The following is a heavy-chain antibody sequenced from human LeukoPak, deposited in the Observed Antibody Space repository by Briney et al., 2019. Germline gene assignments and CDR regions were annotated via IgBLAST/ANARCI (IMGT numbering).Heavy chain of an antibody. V-gene: IGHV1-8*03. CDR3: ATEFFRRRRDFDY. Sequence: ASVKVSCKASGYTFTSYDINWVRQATGQGLEWMGWMNPNSGNTGYAQKFQGRVTITRNTSISTAYMELSSLRPEDTAVYYCATEFFRRRRDFDYWGQGTLVTVSS. CDR2: MNPNSGNT. CDR1: GYTFTSYD. J-gene: IGHJ4*02.